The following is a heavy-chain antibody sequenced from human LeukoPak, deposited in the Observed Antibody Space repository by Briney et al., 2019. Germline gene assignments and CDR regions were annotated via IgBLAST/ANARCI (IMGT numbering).Heavy chain of an antibody. D-gene: IGHD6-19*01. Sequence: GSSVKVSRKVSGGTFNNHAISWVRQAPGQGLEWMGRITPVFDMANYAQKFQGTVTITADKSTSTVYMELSSLRNEDTAVYYCAIIALVPMWGQGTKVTVAS. CDR1: GGTFNNHA. V-gene: IGHV1-69*04. J-gene: IGHJ3*02. CDR2: ITPVFDMA. CDR3: AIIALVPM.